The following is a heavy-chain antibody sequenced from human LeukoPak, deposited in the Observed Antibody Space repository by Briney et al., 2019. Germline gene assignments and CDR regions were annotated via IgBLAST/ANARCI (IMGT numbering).Heavy chain of an antibody. CDR3: ARETPYGSGSYPFDY. D-gene: IGHD3-10*01. J-gene: IGHJ4*02. CDR2: IYYSGST. CDR1: GGSISGGSYY. Sequence: SETLSPTCTVSGGSISGGSYYWSWIRQPAGKGLEWIGRIYYSGSTYYNPSLKSRVTISVDTSKKQFSLKLSSVTSADTAVYYCARETPYGSGSYPFDYWGQGILVTVSS. V-gene: IGHV4-61*10.